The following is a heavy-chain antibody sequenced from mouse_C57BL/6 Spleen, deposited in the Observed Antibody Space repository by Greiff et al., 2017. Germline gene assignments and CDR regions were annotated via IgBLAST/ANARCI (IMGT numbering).Heavy chain of an antibody. CDR1: GYTFTDYE. CDR2: IDPETGGT. CDR3: TREGFITTVAFDY. D-gene: IGHD1-1*01. V-gene: IGHV1-15*01. J-gene: IGHJ2*01. Sequence: QVQLKQSGAELVRPGASVTLSCKASGYTFTDYEMHWVKQTPVHGLEWIGAIDPETGGTAYNQKFKGKAILTADKSSSTAYMELRSLTSEDSAVYYCTREGFITTVAFDYWGQGTTLTVSS.